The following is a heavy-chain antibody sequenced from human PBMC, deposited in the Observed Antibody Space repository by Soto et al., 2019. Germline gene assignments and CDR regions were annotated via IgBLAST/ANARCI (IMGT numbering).Heavy chain of an antibody. CDR1: GGSISSGDYY. D-gene: IGHD1-26*01. CDR3: ARDQVGATGLDP. CDR2: IYYSGST. Sequence: PAETLSLTCTVSGGSISSGDYYWSWIRQPPGKGLEWIGYIYYSGSTYYNPSLKSRVTISVDTSKNQFSLKLSSVTAADTAVYYWARDQVGATGLDPWGQGTLVTVSS. J-gene: IGHJ5*02. V-gene: IGHV4-30-4*01.